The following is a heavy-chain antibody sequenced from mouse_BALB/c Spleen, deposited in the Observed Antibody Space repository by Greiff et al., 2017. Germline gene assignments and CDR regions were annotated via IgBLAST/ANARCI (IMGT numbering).Heavy chain of an antibody. Sequence: LVESGAELVKPGASVKLSCTASGFNIKDTYMHWVKQRPEQGLEWIGRIDPANGNTKYDPKFQGRATITADTSSNTAYLQLSSLTSEDTAVYYCARARGRPMDYRGQGTSVTVYS. D-gene: IGHD3-3*01. CDR2: IDPANGNT. V-gene: IGHV14-3*02. CDR3: ARARGRPMDY. J-gene: IGHJ4*01. CDR1: GFNIKDTY.